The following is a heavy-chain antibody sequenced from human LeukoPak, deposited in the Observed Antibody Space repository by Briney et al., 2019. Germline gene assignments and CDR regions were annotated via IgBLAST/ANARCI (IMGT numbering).Heavy chain of an antibody. CDR2: IISGGDKT. Sequence: PGGSLRLSCAASGFIFNNYDMSWVRQAPGKGLEWVSAIISGGDKTWYSDSVKGRFTIFRDNTKNTLYLQMNSLRAEDTAVYYCARAPGSLYSSSWKQPYHYYGTDVWGQGPTVTVSS. J-gene: IGHJ6*02. V-gene: IGHV3-23*01. CDR3: ARAPGSLYSSSWKQPYHYYGTDV. CDR1: GFIFNNYD. D-gene: IGHD6-13*01.